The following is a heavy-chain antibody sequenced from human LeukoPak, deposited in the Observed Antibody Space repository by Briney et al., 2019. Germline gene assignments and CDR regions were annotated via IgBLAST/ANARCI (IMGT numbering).Heavy chain of an antibody. V-gene: IGHV3-30*02. Sequence: GGSLRLSCAASGFTFRGYWMNWVRQAPGKGLEWVAFIRYDGSNKYYADSVKGRFTISRDNSKNTLYLQMNSLRAEDTAVYYCAKDFWSGSTDTIDYWGQGTLVTVSS. CDR3: AKDFWSGSTDTIDY. J-gene: IGHJ4*02. CDR1: GFTFRGYW. CDR2: IRYDGSNK. D-gene: IGHD3-3*01.